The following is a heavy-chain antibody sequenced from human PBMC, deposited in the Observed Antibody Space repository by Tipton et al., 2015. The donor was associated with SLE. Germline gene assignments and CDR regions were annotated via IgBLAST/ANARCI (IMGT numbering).Heavy chain of an antibody. CDR2: INYSGTT. D-gene: IGHD6-13*01. CDR3: ARGGDSSRLRDAFAV. V-gene: IGHV4-34*01. J-gene: IGHJ3*01. CDR1: GGSFSGYY. Sequence: TLSLTCTVYGGSFSGYYRSWIRQTPEKGLEWIGEINYSGTTNYSPSLESRASISEDTSKNQFTLRLTSVTAADTAVYSCARGGDSSRLRDAFAVWGQGTMVTVSS.